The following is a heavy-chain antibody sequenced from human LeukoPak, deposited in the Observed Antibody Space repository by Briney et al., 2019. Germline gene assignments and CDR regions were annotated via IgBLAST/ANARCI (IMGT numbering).Heavy chain of an antibody. CDR1: GYSFTNYW. CDR3: ARRARSEYCSGGICYNYYYMDV. CDR2: IYPADSDT. Sequence: GESLKISCKGSGYSFTNYWIGWVRQMPGKGLECMGIIYPADSDTRYSPSFQGQVTISADKSISTAYLQWSSLKASDTAMYYCARRARSEYCSGGICYNYYYMDVWGKGTTVTISS. J-gene: IGHJ6*03. V-gene: IGHV5-51*01. D-gene: IGHD2-15*01.